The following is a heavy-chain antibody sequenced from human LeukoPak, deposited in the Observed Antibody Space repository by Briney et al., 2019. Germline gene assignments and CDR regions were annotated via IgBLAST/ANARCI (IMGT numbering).Heavy chain of an antibody. V-gene: IGHV4-4*08. CDR3: ARRCGGGSCYWRDAFDI. Sequence: SETLSLTCTVSGGSISSYYWSWIRQPPGKGLEWIGRIYTSGSTNYNPSLKSRVTISVDTSKNQFSLKLSSVTAADTAVYYCARRCGGGSCYWRDAFDIWGQGTMVTVSS. J-gene: IGHJ3*02. CDR1: GGSISSYY. CDR2: IYTSGST. D-gene: IGHD2-15*01.